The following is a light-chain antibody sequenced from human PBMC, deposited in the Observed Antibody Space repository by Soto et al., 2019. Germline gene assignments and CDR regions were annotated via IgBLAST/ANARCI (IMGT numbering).Light chain of an antibody. CDR2: GAS. V-gene: IGKV3-20*01. CDR1: QSVSSSY. J-gene: IGKJ5*01. Sequence: ENVLTQSPGTLSLSPGERATLSCRASQSVSSSYLAWYQQKPGQAPRLLIYGASNRATGIPDRFSGSGSGPDFTLTISRLEPEDLAIYYCHQYGVSPPVTFGQGTRLEI. CDR3: HQYGVSPPVT.